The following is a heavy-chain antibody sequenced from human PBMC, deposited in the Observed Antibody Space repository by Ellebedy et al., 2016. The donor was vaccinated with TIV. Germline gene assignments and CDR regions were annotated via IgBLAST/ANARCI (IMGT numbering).Heavy chain of an antibody. CDR3: TRLDIVVVSD. J-gene: IGHJ4*02. V-gene: IGHV3-72*01. CDR1: GFTLSDHY. Sequence: GESLKISCAASGFTLSDHYIDWVRQAPGKGLEWVGRTRNKANNYITEYDASVEGRFTISRDDSKNSVYLQMNSLKSEDTAVYYCTRLDIVVVSDWGQGTLVTVSS. CDR2: TRNKANNYIT. D-gene: IGHD2-2*03.